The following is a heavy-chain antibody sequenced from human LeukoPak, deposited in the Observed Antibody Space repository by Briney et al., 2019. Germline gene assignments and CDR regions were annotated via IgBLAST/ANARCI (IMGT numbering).Heavy chain of an antibody. J-gene: IGHJ6*03. CDR2: VSSGGDST. CDR3: AKNAMARGVMTDSFYYMDV. V-gene: IGHV3-23*01. Sequence: GGSLRLSCAASGFIFGSYAMIWVRQAPGRGLEWVSGVSSGGDSTYYADSVKGRFTISRDNSKNTVYMHMNNLRVDDTAVYYCAKNAMARGVMTDSFYYMDVWGKGTTVTVSS. D-gene: IGHD3-10*01. CDR1: GFIFGSYA.